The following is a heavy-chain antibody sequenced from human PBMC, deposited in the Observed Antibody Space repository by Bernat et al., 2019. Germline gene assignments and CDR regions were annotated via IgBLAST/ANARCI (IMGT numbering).Heavy chain of an antibody. D-gene: IGHD1-14*01. CDR2: ISYDGSNK. Sequence: QVQLVESGGGVVQPGRSLRLSCAASGFTFSSYAMHWVRRAPGKGLEWVAVISYDGSNKYYADSVKGRFTISRDNSKNTLYLQMNSLRAEDTAVYYCATPRRGRGQLFDYWGQGTLVTVSS. CDR3: ATPRRGRGQLFDY. J-gene: IGHJ4*02. V-gene: IGHV3-30-3*01. CDR1: GFTFSSYA.